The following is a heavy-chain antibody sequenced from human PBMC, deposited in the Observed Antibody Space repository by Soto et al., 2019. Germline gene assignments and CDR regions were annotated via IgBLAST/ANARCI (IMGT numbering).Heavy chain of an antibody. CDR1: GFSFSSYG. CDR3: AKDRGGGAVVPDY. CDR2: IWYDGSHE. J-gene: IGHJ4*02. V-gene: IGHV3-33*06. D-gene: IGHD2-21*01. Sequence: QVHLVESGGGVVQPGRSLRLSCAASGFSFSSYGIHWVRQAPGKGLEWVAVIWYDGSHEYYADSVKGRFSISRDNSKSTGDPQMSSRGAEDRAVFYGAKDRGGGAVVPDYWGQGTLVTVSS.